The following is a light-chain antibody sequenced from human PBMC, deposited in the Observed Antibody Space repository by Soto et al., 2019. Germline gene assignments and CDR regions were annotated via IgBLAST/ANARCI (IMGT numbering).Light chain of an antibody. CDR2: DAS. V-gene: IGKV3-11*01. J-gene: IGKJ4*01. CDR1: QSVSSY. CDR3: QQRSNGPSLT. Sequence: EIVLTQSPATLSVSPGERATLSCRASQSVSSYLAWYQQKPGQAPRLLIYDASNRATGIPARFSGSGSGTDFTLTISSLEPEDFAVYYCQQRSNGPSLTFGGGTKVDI.